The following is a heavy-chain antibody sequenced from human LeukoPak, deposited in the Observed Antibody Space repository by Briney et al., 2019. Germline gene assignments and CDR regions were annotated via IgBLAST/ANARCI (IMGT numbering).Heavy chain of an antibody. CDR3: ARHLNNCGDDCYIFDY. D-gene: IGHD2-21*01. CDR2: IYYSGST. Sequence: SETLSLTCTVSGGSIFSYYWSWIRQPPGTGLEWMGYIYYSGSTNYNPSLKSRVTISVDTSKNQFSLRVSSVTAADTAVYYCARHLNNCGDDCYIFDYWGQGTLVTVSS. J-gene: IGHJ4*02. CDR1: GGSIFSYY. V-gene: IGHV4-59*08.